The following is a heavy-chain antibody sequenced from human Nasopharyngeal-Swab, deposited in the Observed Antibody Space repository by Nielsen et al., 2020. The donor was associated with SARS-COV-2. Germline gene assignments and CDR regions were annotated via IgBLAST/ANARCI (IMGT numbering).Heavy chain of an antibody. CDR2: MYYSGST. J-gene: IGHJ2*01. CDR3: ARASTVTTFFDL. CDR1: GDSIISYY. D-gene: IGHD4-17*01. Sequence: SETLSLTCSVSGDSIISYYWSWIRQPPGKGLEWIGYMYYSGSTNYNPSLKSRVTISVDTSKNQFSLKLNSVTAADTAVYYCARASTVTTFFDLWGRGTLVTVSS. V-gene: IGHV4-59*12.